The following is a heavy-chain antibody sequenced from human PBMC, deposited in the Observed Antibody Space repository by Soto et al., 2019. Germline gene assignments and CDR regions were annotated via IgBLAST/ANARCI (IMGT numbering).Heavy chain of an antibody. Sequence: GGSLRLSCAASGFIFSDYEINWVRQAPGKGLEWVSYISGSGLTIYYADSVKGRFTISRDNAKNSLYLQMNSLGVEDTAVYYCARDHKGGYYYYGMDVWGQGTTVTVSS. CDR1: GFIFSDYE. J-gene: IGHJ6*02. CDR3: ARDHKGGYYYYGMDV. V-gene: IGHV3-48*03. CDR2: ISGSGLTI.